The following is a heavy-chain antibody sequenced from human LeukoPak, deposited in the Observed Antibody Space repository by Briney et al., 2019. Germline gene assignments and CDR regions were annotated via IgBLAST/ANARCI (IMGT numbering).Heavy chain of an antibody. CDR2: INHSGST. D-gene: IGHD4-23*01. J-gene: IGHJ4*02. Sequence: SETLSLTCTVSGGSMSSSYWSWIRQPPGKGLEWIGEINHSGSTNYNPSLKSRVTISVDTSKNQFSLKLSSVTAADTAVYYCARDGVGKGYFDYWGQGTLVTVSS. V-gene: IGHV4-34*01. CDR3: ARDGVGKGYFDY. CDR1: GGSMSSSY.